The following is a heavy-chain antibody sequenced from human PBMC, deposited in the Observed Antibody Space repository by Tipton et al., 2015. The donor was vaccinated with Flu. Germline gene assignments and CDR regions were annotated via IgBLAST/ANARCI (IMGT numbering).Heavy chain of an antibody. J-gene: IGHJ4*02. CDR2: IYPGDSDT. Sequence: QLVQSGAEVKKPGESLKIACKGSGYRFTSYWIAWVRQMSGKGLEWMGMIYPGDSDTRYSPSFQGQVTISVDKSISTAYLQWSRLKASDTVLYYCVRHSNSSAWYWGQGTLVTVSS. CDR1: GYRFTSYW. V-gene: IGHV5-51*01. D-gene: IGHD6-19*01. CDR3: VRHSNSSAWY.